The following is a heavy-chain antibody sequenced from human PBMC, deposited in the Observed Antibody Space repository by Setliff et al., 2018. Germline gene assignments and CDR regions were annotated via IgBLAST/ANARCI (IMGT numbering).Heavy chain of an antibody. CDR2: IGVYSGNT. CDR3: LRLVRYCSRTSCQRTSGDEV. Sequence: ASVKVSCKASGGNFNNYAINWVRQAPGQGLEWLGWIGVYSGNTYTAQRFQGRVTMTTGTSTNMAYMELRGLRSDDPSVYYCLRLVRYCSRTSCQRTSGDEVWGQGTLVTVAS. D-gene: IGHD2-8*01. CDR1: GGNFNNYA. J-gene: IGHJ4*02. V-gene: IGHV1-18*01.